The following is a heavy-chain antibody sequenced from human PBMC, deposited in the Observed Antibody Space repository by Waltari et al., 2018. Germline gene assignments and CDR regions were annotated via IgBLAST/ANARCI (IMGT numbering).Heavy chain of an antibody. CDR1: GYTFTGYY. CDR2: INPSRGGT. J-gene: IGHJ6*02. D-gene: IGHD5-18*01. V-gene: IGHV1-2*06. CDR3: ARVGTAMPSSDTGMDV. Sequence: QVQLVQSGAEVKKPGASVKVSCKASGYTFTGYYMHWVRQAPGQGLEWMERINPSRGGTNYAQKFQGRVTMTRDTSISTAYMELSRLRSDDTAVYYCARVGTAMPSSDTGMDVWGQRTTVTVSS.